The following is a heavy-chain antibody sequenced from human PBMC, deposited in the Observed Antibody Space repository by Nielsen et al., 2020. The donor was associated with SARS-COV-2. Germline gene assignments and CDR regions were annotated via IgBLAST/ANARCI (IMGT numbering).Heavy chain of an antibody. CDR3: AKDGVVRGDALDL. J-gene: IGHJ3*01. Sequence: GESLKISCAASGFTFNIYAMAWVRRAPGRGLQWVTGVSSSGGSTYYTDPVKGRFSISRDNSKNTLYLEMHRLRVDDTGVYYCAKDGVVRGDALDLWGQGTMVTVSS. CDR1: GFTFNIYA. D-gene: IGHD3-10*01. V-gene: IGHV3-23*01. CDR2: VSSSGGST.